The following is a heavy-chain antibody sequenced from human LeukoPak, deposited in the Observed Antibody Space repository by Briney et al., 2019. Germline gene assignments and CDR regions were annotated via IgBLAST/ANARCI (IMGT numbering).Heavy chain of an antibody. D-gene: IGHD3-3*01. Sequence: ASVKVSCKASGYTFTSYDINLVRQATGQGLERMGWMNPNSGNTGYAQKFQVRGTMTRNTSISTAYMELSSMRSEDTAVYDCARVVFGVVILWFDPWGQGTLVTVSS. CDR2: MNPNSGNT. CDR1: GYTFTSYD. V-gene: IGHV1-8*01. J-gene: IGHJ5*02. CDR3: ARVVFGVVILWFDP.